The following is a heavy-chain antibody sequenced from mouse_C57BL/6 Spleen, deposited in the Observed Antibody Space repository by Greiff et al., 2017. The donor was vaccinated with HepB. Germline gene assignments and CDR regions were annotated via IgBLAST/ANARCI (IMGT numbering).Heavy chain of an antibody. CDR1: GYTFTDYY. D-gene: IGHD2-12*01. CDR2: INPNNGGT. J-gene: IGHJ4*01. CDR3: ARWGYRYAMDY. V-gene: IGHV1-26*01. Sequence: VQLQQSGPELVKPGASVKISCKASGYTFTDYYMNWVKQSHGKSLEWIGDINPNNGGTSYNQKFKGKATLTVDKSSSTAYIELRSLTSEDSAVYYCARWGYRYAMDYWGQGTSVTVSS.